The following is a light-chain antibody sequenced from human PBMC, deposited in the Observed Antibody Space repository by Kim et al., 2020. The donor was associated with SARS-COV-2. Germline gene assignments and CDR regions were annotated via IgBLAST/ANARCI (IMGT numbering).Light chain of an antibody. CDR2: YDS. J-gene: IGLJ3*02. V-gene: IGLV3-21*04. CDR3: QVWDSSSDHPV. Sequence: SYELTQPPSVSVAPGKTARITCGGNNIGSKSVHWYQQKPGQAPVLVIYYDSDRPSGIPERLSGSNSGNTATLTISRVEAGDEGDYYCQVWDSSSDHPVFG. CDR1: NIGSKS.